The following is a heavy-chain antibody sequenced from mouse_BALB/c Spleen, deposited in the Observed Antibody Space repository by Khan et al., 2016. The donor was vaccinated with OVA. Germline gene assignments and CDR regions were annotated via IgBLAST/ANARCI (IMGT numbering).Heavy chain of an antibody. Sequence: EVKLMESGPELVKPGASVKISCKTSGYTFTEYTMHWVKQSHGKSLEWIGRINPNNGGTSYNQKFKGKATLTVDTSSTTAYMELRSLTSEDSAVYYCARRDYYAYFWFFDVWGEGTTVTVSS. CDR1: GYTFTEYT. CDR3: ARRDYYAYFWFFDV. D-gene: IGHD1-2*01. J-gene: IGHJ1*01. V-gene: IGHV1-22*01. CDR2: INPNNGGT.